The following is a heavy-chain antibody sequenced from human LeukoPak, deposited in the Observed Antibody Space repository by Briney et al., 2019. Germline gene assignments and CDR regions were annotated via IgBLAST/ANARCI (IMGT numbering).Heavy chain of an antibody. V-gene: IGHV1-2*02. D-gene: IGHD3-3*01. J-gene: IGHJ4*02. CDR2: MNPNTGGT. Sequence: ASVKVSCKASGYTFTDYSMHWVRQAPGQGLEWMGWMNPNTGGTNYAQKFQGRVTMTRDTSINTAYMELSRLTSDDTAVYYCARANVLRFLEWLPHPYFDYWGQGTLVTVSS. CDR3: ARANVLRFLEWLPHPYFDY. CDR1: GYTFTDYS.